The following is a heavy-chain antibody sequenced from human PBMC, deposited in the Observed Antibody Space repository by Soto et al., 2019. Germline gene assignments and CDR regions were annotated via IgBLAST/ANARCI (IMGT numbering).Heavy chain of an antibody. CDR2: IVPTLGTA. CDR1: GGTYSSYV. Sequence: QVQLVQSGAEVKKPGSSVKVSCKASGGTYSSYVINWVRQAPGQGLEWMGGIVPTLGTANYAQRFQGRVTLTADESTSTVYMELSSLTSEDTALYYCARLYMITFGGLIVPGGYGMDVW. D-gene: IGHD3-16*02. J-gene: IGHJ6*01. V-gene: IGHV1-69*01. CDR3: ARLYMITFGGLIVPGGYGMDV.